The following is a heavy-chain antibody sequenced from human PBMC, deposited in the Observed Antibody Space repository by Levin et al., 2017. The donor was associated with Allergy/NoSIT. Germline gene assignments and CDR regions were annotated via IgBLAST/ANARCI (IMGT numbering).Heavy chain of an antibody. V-gene: IGHV3-23*01. Sequence: GGSLRLSCAASEFTFSNYAMSWVRQAPGKGLEWVSTINGRGDNTYYADSVKGRFTISRDNSKNTLSLRMSSLRPDDTAIYYCAKHRGSYYGMVTSFNSWGQGTLVTVS. CDR1: EFTFSNYA. CDR2: INGRGDNT. D-gene: IGHD3-10*01. CDR3: AKHRGSYYGMVTSFNS. J-gene: IGHJ5*02.